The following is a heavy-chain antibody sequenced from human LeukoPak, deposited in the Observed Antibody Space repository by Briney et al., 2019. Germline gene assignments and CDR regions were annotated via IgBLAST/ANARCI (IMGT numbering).Heavy chain of an antibody. V-gene: IGHV4-61*01. CDR2: IYYSGST. Sequence: PSETLSLTCTVSGGSISSSSYYWSRIRQPPGKGLEWIGYIYYSGSTNYNPSLKSRVTISVDTSKNQFSLKLSSVTAADTAVYYCARLRSGYYSVGGYFDYWGQGTLVTVSS. CDR1: GGSISSSSYY. CDR3: ARLRSGYYSVGGYFDY. J-gene: IGHJ4*02. D-gene: IGHD3-22*01.